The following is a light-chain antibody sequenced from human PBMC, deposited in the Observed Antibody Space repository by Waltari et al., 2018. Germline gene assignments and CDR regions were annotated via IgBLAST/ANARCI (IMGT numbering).Light chain of an antibody. Sequence: PWERATLSCRASQRVSRSLALYQQKPGQAPKLLIYGASTRATGIPDRFTGSGSGTDFSLTISSLEPEDFAIYFCQHYVRLPATFGQGTKVEIK. J-gene: IGKJ1*01. CDR3: QHYVRLPAT. CDR2: GAS. CDR1: QRVSRS. V-gene: IGKV3-20*01.